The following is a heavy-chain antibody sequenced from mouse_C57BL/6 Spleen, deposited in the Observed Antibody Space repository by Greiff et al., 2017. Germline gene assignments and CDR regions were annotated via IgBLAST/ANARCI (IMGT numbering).Heavy chain of an antibody. J-gene: IGHJ3*01. CDR3: ATYGYGPTWFAY. CDR2: IYPGSGST. V-gene: IGHV1-55*01. Sequence: QVQLQQPGAELVKPGASVKMSCKASGYTFTSYWLTWVKQRPGQGLEWIGDIYPGSGSTNYNEKFKSKATLTVDTSSSTAYMQLSSLTSEDSAVDYCATYGYGPTWFAYWGQGTLVTVSA. D-gene: IGHD2-2*01. CDR1: GYTFTSYW.